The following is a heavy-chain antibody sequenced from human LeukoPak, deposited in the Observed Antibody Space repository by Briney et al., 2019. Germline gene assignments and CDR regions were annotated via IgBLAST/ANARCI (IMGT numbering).Heavy chain of an antibody. CDR2: IRYDGSNK. Sequence: GGSLRLSCAASGFTFSSYGMHWVRQAPGKGLEWVAFIRYDGSNKYYADSVKGRFTISRDNSKNTLYLQMNNLRAEDTAVYYCAKSARYYDSSGYIGGAFDIWGQGTMVTVSS. V-gene: IGHV3-30*02. CDR3: AKSARYYDSSGYIGGAFDI. D-gene: IGHD3-22*01. CDR1: GFTFSSYG. J-gene: IGHJ3*02.